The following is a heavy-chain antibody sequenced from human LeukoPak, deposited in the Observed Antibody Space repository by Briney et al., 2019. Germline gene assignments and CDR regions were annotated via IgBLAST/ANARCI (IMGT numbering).Heavy chain of an antibody. V-gene: IGHV1-24*01. CDR1: GYTLTELS. CDR2: FDPEDGET. J-gene: IGHJ5*02. CDR3: ATGWELLRGNWFDP. Sequence: GAPVKVSCKVSGYTLTELSMHWVRQAPGKGLEWMGGFDPEDGETIYAQKFQGRVTMTEDTSTDTAYMELSSLRSEDTAVYYCATGWELLRGNWFDPWGQGTLVTVSS. D-gene: IGHD1-26*01.